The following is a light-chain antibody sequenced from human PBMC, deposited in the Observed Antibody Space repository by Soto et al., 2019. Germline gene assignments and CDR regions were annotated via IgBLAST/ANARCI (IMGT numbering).Light chain of an antibody. CDR1: QSISSY. V-gene: IGKV1-39*01. CDR3: QQRYSTPWT. J-gene: IGKJ1*01. Sequence: DIQMTQSPSSLSASVGDRVTITCRASQSISSYLNWYQQKPGKAPKLLIYAASNLQNGVPSRFSGRGSGTDFTLTISRLQPEAFATYYCQQRYSTPWTFGQGTKVEIK. CDR2: AAS.